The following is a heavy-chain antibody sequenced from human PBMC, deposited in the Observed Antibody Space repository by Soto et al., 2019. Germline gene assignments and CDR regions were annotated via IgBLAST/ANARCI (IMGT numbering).Heavy chain of an antibody. CDR1: GDSISSYY. J-gene: IGHJ4*02. CDR2: IYYSGST. Sequence: PSETLSLTCTVSGDSISSYYWSWIRQPPGKGLEWVGYIYYSGSTKYNPSLKSRVTISVNTSKNQFPLKLSSVTAADTAVYYCARGAYCGGDCFYYFDYWGQGALVTVSS. D-gene: IGHD2-21*02. V-gene: IGHV4-59*01. CDR3: ARGAYCGGDCFYYFDY.